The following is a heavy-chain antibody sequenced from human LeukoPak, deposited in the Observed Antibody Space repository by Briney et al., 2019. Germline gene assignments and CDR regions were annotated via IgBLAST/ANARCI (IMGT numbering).Heavy chain of an antibody. CDR3: AKSRLLWFGEFLDY. V-gene: IGHV3-23*01. Sequence: GGSLRLSCAASGFSFSSYEMNWVRQAPGKGLEWVSAISGSGGSTYYADSVKGRFTISRDNSKNTLYLQMNSLRAEDTAVYYCAKSRLLWFGEFLDYWGQGTLVTVSS. J-gene: IGHJ4*02. D-gene: IGHD3-10*01. CDR1: GFSFSSYE. CDR2: ISGSGGST.